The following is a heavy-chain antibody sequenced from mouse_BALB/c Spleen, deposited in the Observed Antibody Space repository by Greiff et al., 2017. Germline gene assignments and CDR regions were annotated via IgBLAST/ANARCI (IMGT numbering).Heavy chain of an antibody. J-gene: IGHJ1*01. D-gene: IGHD2-1*01. Sequence: QVQLKESGAELVMPGASVKMSCKASGYTFTDYWMHWVKQRPGQGLEWIGAIDTSDSYTSYNQKFKGKATLTVDESSSTAYMQLSSLTSEDSAVYYCAREGYGNSWYFDVWGAGTTVTVSA. CDR3: AREGYGNSWYFDV. V-gene: IGHV1-69*01. CDR2: IDTSDSYT. CDR1: GYTFTDYW.